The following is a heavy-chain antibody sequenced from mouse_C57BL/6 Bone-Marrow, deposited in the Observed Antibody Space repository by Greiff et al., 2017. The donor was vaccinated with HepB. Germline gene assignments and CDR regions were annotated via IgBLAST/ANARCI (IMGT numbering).Heavy chain of an antibody. D-gene: IGHD1-1*01. Sequence: QVQLQQPGAELVKPGASVKLSCKASGYTFTSYWMHWVKQRPGQGLEWIGMIHPNSGSTNYNEKFKSKATLTVDKSSSTAYMQLSSLTSEDSAVYYCARADYYGSPYWYFDVWGTGTTVTVSS. CDR2: IHPNSGST. CDR3: ARADYYGSPYWYFDV. CDR1: GYTFTSYW. J-gene: IGHJ1*03. V-gene: IGHV1-64*01.